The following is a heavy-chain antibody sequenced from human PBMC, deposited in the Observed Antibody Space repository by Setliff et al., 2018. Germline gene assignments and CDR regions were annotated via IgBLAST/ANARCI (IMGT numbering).Heavy chain of an antibody. V-gene: IGHV1-69*10. Sequence: SVKVSCKASGGTFSSYAISWVRQAPGQGLEWMGGIIPILGIANYAQKFQGRVTITADKSPGIIYMELTSLRSDDTAVYYCARHPPPPNYFDIGALDSWGQGTLVTVSS. CDR2: IIPILGIA. J-gene: IGHJ4*02. CDR3: ARHPPPPNYFDIGALDS. D-gene: IGHD3-22*01. CDR1: GGTFSSYA.